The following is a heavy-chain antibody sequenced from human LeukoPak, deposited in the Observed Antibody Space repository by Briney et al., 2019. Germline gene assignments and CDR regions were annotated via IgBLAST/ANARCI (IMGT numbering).Heavy chain of an antibody. J-gene: IGHJ4*02. V-gene: IGHV4-39*01. D-gene: IGHD4-17*01. Sequence: PSETLSLTCTVSGGSISGSSYYWAWIRQPPGKGLEWIGSGFYSGSAYYNPSLKSRLTISVDTSKNQFSLDLRSVTAADTAVYFCARLRGAMTPVTSDFDYWGQGTLVTVSS. CDR2: GFYSGSA. CDR1: GGSISGSSYY. CDR3: ARLRGAMTPVTSDFDY.